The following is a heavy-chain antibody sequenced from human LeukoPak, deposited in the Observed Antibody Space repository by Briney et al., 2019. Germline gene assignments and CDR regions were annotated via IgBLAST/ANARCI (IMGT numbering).Heavy chain of an antibody. Sequence: ASVKVSCKASGYTFTSYYVHWVRQAPGQGLEWMGIINPSGGSTSYAQKFQGRVTMTRDTSTSTVYMELSSLRAEDTAVYSCARVNDYDSGSLYRPIDYWGQGTLVTVSS. V-gene: IGHV1-46*01. CDR3: ARVNDYDSGSLYRPIDY. D-gene: IGHD3-10*01. J-gene: IGHJ4*02. CDR2: INPSGGST. CDR1: GYTFTSYY.